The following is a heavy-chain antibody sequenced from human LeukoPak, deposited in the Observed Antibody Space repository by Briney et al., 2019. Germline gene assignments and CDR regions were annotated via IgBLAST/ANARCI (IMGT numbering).Heavy chain of an antibody. D-gene: IGHD1-26*01. Sequence: GASVKVSCKASGYTFTSYDINWVRQATGQGLEWMGWMNPNSGNTGYAQKFQGRVTITRNTSIGTAYMELSSLRSEDTAVYYCARISSRGYSGSYYLGYWGQGTLVTVSS. J-gene: IGHJ4*02. CDR1: GYTFTSYD. CDR2: MNPNSGNT. CDR3: ARISSRGYSGSYYLGY. V-gene: IGHV1-8*03.